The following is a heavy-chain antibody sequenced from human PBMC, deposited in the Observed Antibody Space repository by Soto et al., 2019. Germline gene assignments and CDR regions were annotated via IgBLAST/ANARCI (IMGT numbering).Heavy chain of an antibody. D-gene: IGHD4-4*01. V-gene: IGHV1-69*13. CDR1: GGTFSSYA. Sequence: SVKVSCKASGGTFSSYAISWVRQAPGQGLEWMGGIIPIVGTANYAQKFQGRVTITADESTSTAYMELSSLRSEDTAVYYCARDRGVYSNSYYYYGMDVWGQGTTVTVSS. CDR2: IIPIVGTA. CDR3: ARDRGVYSNSYYYYGMDV. J-gene: IGHJ6*02.